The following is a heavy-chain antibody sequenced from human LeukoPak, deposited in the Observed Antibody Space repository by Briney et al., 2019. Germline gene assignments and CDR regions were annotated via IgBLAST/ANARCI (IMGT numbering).Heavy chain of an antibody. CDR3: AKRGYYYDSSGYYSRTYFDY. J-gene: IGHJ4*02. CDR1: GFTFSSYG. CDR2: ISYDGSNK. V-gene: IGHV3-30*18. D-gene: IGHD3-22*01. Sequence: PGRSLRLSCVVSGFTFSSYGMHWVRQAPGKGLECVAVISYDGSNKYYADSVRGRFTISRDNSKNTLYLQMNSLRAEDTAVYYCAKRGYYYDSSGYYSRTYFDYWGQGTLVIVSS.